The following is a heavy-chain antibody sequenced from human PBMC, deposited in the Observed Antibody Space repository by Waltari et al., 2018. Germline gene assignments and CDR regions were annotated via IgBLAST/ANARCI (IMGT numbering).Heavy chain of an antibody. Sequence: QVQLVQSGAEVKKPAASVKVSCKASGYTFTGHYMHWVRQAPGPGLEWMGLINPNMGGTHNAQKFKGRVTMTRDTSITTAYMELTRLRSDDTAVYYCAREEGSFDYWGQGTLVTVSS. V-gene: IGHV1-2*02. CDR2: INPNMGGT. CDR1: GYTFTGHY. CDR3: AREEGSFDY. J-gene: IGHJ4*02.